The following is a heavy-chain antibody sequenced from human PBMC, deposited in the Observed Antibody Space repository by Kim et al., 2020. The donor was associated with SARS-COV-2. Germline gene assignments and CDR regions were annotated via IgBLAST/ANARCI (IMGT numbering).Heavy chain of an antibody. Sequence: SVKVSCKASGGTFSSYAISWVRQAPGQGLEWMGGIIPIFGTSNYAQKFQGRVTITADESTSTAYMELSSLRSEDTAVYYCARGQEGQLVPPYYYAMDVWGQGTTVTVSS. CDR1: GGTFSSYA. D-gene: IGHD6-6*01. CDR2: IIPIFGTS. J-gene: IGHJ6*02. CDR3: ARGQEGQLVPPYYYAMDV. V-gene: IGHV1-69*13.